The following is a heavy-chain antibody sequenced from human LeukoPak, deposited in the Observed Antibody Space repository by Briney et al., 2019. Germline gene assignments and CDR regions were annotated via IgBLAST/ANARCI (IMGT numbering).Heavy chain of an antibody. CDR3: ATSGIVRGMDV. CDR1: GSTFSGYY. CDR2: INPNSGGT. Sequence: ASVKVSCKASGSTFSGYYMHWVRQAPGQGLEWMGWINPNSGGTSYAQKFQGRVIMTRDTSISTAYMELSRLRSDDSAVYYCATSGIVRGMDVWGQGTTVTVSS. V-gene: IGHV1-2*02. J-gene: IGHJ6*02. D-gene: IGHD3-10*01.